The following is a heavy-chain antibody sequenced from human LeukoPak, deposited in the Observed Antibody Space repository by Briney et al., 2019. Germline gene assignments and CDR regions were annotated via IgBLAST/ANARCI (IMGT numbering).Heavy chain of an antibody. D-gene: IGHD3-22*01. V-gene: IGHV4-34*01. CDR1: DGSFSGYY. Sequence: SETLSLTCAVYDGSFSGYYWSWIRQPPGKGPEWIGEINHSGSTNYNPSLKSRVTMSVDTSKNQFSLKLSSVTATDTAVYYCARGEGTYYYDSSDLGAFDIWGQGTMVTVSS. CDR3: ARGEGTYYYDSSDLGAFDI. J-gene: IGHJ3*02. CDR2: INHSGST.